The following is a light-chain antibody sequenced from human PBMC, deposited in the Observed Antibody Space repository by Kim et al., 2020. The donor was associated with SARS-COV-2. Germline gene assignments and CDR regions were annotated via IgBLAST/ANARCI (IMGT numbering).Light chain of an antibody. CDR3: QQYNSPWT. CDR1: QSLCGW. J-gene: IGKJ1*01. V-gene: IGKV1-5*03. Sequence: SASVADRVTIPCRASQSLCGWLAWYQQRPGKAPKLLIYKASTLESGVPSRFSGRGSGTEFALPIHSLQPDDFATYYCQQYNSPWTFGQGTTA. CDR2: KAS.